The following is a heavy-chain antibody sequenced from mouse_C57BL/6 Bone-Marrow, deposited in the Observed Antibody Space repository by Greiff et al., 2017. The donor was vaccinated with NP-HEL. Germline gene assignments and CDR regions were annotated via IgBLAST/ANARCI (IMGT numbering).Heavy chain of an antibody. Sequence: VQRVESGPELVKPGASVKISCKASGYAFSSSWMNWVKQRPGKGLEWIGRIYPGDGDTNYDGKFKGKATLTADKSSSTAYMQLRSLTSEDSAVYFCARGGFAYWGQGTLVTVSA. J-gene: IGHJ3*01. CDR2: IYPGDGDT. CDR1: GYAFSSSW. V-gene: IGHV1-82*01. CDR3: ARGGFAY.